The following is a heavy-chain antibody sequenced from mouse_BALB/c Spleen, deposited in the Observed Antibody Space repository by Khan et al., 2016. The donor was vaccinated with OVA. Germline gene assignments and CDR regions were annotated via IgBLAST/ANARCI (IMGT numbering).Heavy chain of an antibody. V-gene: IGHV5-9-3*01. D-gene: IGHD2-2*01. J-gene: IGHJ4*01. Sequence: EVELVESGGGVVKPGGSLKLSCSATGFTFSSFAMSWVRQTPEKRLEWVATISTGGHYTFYADSVKGRFTISRDNARNTLYLQMSSLRSEDTAMXYCARSLVDYYAMDYWGQGTSVTVSS. CDR2: ISTGGHYT. CDR1: GFTFSSFA. CDR3: ARSLVDYYAMDY.